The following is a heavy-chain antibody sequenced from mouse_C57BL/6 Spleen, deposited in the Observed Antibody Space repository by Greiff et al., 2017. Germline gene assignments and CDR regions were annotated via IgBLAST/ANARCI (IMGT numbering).Heavy chain of an antibody. Sequence: VQLQQSGAELAKPGASVKLSCKASGYTFTSYWMHWVKQRPGQGLEWIGYINPSSGYTKYNQKFKDKATLTAAKSSSTAYMQLRSLTYEDSAVYYCASSAGGYFDYWGQGTTLTVSS. V-gene: IGHV1-7*01. D-gene: IGHD6-1*01. CDR3: ASSAGGYFDY. J-gene: IGHJ2*01. CDR1: GYTFTSYW. CDR2: INPSSGYT.